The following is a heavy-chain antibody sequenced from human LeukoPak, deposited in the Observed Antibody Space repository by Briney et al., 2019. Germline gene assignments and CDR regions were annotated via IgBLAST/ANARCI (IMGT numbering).Heavy chain of an antibody. Sequence: TSETLSLTCTVSGGSISNYYWSWIRQPPGKGLEWIGYIYYSGSTYYNPSLKSRVTISVDTSKNQFSLKLSSVTAADTAVYYCARGVELNFDYWGQGTLVTVSS. CDR1: GGSISNYY. CDR2: IYYSGST. V-gene: IGHV4-30-4*08. CDR3: ARGVELNFDY. J-gene: IGHJ4*02. D-gene: IGHD1-7*01.